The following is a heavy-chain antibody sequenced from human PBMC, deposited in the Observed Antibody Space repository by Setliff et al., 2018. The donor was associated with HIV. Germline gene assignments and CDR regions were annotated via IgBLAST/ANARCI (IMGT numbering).Heavy chain of an antibody. V-gene: IGHV4-39*07. D-gene: IGHD2-2*01. CDR2: IYYTGNT. Sequence: SETLSLTCTVSGGSVGSSSYYWAWIRQPPEKGLEWIGSIYYTGNTKYNPSLESRVTFSIDTSENQFSLRLASVTAADTAIYYCARDDSIVLVPAIMRGDGFDFWGQGRMVTVSS. CDR1: GGSVGSSSYY. CDR3: ARDDSIVLVPAIMRGDGFDF. J-gene: IGHJ3*01.